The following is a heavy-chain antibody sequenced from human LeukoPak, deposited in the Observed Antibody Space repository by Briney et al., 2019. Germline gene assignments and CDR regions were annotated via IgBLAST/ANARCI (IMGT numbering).Heavy chain of an antibody. CDR2: IYYSGST. V-gene: IGHV4-59*08. CDR3: ARQGGGFWYFDL. J-gene: IGHJ2*01. CDR1: GGSISSYY. Sequence: SETLSLTCTVSGGSISSYYWSWIRQPPGKGLEWIGHIYYSGSTNYNPSLKSRVTISVDTSKNQFSLKLSSVTAADTAVYYCARQGGGFWYFDLWGRGTLVTVSS. D-gene: IGHD6-25*01.